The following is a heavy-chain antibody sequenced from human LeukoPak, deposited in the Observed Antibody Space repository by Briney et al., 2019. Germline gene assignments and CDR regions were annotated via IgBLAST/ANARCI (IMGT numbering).Heavy chain of an antibody. J-gene: IGHJ4*02. CDR1: GYTFTGYY. CDR3: ARDSGYYATSSLFHDY. V-gene: IGHV1-2*02. CDR2: IIPKSGGA. Sequence: GASVKASCKASGYTFTGYYIHWVRQAPGQGLEWMGWIIPKSGGANYAKKCQGRVTMTRDTSISTAYMEPARLRADDAAVYFCARDSGYYATSSLFHDYWGQGTLVTVSS. D-gene: IGHD3-3*01.